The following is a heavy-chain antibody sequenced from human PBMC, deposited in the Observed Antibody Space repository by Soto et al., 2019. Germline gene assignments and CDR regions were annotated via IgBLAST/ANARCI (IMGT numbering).Heavy chain of an antibody. V-gene: IGHV1-18*01. D-gene: IGHD2-2*01. CDR3: ARDVPATKYCSSTSCYGPQAPIAY. Sequence: QVQLVQSGAEVKKPGASVKVSCKASGYTFTSYGISWVRQAPGQGLEWMGWISAYNGNTNYAQKLQGRVTMTTDTSTSTAYMELRSLRSDDTAVYYCARDVPATKYCSSTSCYGPQAPIAYWGQGTLVTVSS. CDR2: ISAYNGNT. J-gene: IGHJ4*02. CDR1: GYTFTSYG.